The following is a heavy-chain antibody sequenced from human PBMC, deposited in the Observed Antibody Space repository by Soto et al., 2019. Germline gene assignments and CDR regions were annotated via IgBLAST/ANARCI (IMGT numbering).Heavy chain of an antibody. CDR3: ASSGDSAGWGIDF. Sequence: VQLLESGGGLVQPGGSLRLSCAASGFTFSSYSMNWVRQAPGKGLEWVSYINRDSKTVYYAESVKGRFSISRDNAKKSLSLQMNSLRDEDTALYYCASSGDSAGWGIDFWGQGTLVTVSS. V-gene: IGHV3-48*02. CDR2: INRDSKTV. J-gene: IGHJ4*02. D-gene: IGHD6-19*01. CDR1: GFTFSSYS.